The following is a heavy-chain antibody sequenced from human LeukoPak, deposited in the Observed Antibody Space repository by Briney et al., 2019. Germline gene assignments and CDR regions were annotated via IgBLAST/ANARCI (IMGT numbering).Heavy chain of an antibody. J-gene: IGHJ4*02. CDR1: GGSFSGYY. V-gene: IGHV4-34*01. Sequence: PSQTLSLTCAVYGGSFSGYYWSWIRQPPGKGLEWIGEINHSGSTNYNPSLKSRVTISVDTSKNQFSLKLSSVTAADTAVYYCAERPHSGSRIDYWGQGTLVTVSS. CDR2: INHSGST. D-gene: IGHD1-26*01. CDR3: AERPHSGSRIDY.